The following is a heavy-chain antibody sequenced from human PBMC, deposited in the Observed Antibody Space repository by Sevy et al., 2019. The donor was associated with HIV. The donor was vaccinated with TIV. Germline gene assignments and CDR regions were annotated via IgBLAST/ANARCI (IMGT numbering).Heavy chain of an antibody. CDR1: GFTFDDYA. CDR3: VKAPYSATTMIGEPFDY. V-gene: IGHV3-9*01. CDR2: ISWNSGSI. D-gene: IGHD3-10*02. Sequence: GGSLRLSCAASGFTFDDYAMHWVRQAPGKGLEWVSGISWNSGSIDYADSVKARFTISRDNAMNSQFLQMDSLSADDTAMYECVKAPYSATTMIGEPFDYWGQGTQVTVSS. J-gene: IGHJ4*02.